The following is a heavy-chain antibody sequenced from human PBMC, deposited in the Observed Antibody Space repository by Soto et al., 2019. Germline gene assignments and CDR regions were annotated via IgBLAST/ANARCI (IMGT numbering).Heavy chain of an antibody. D-gene: IGHD3-22*01. Sequence: GASVKVSCKASGYTFTSYYMHWVLQAPGQGLEWMGIINPSGGSTSYAQKFQGRVTMTRDTSTSTVYMELSSLRSEDTAVYYCARGDSRYYDSSGQLTYWGQGTLVTVSS. J-gene: IGHJ4*02. CDR3: ARGDSRYYDSSGQLTY. V-gene: IGHV1-46*01. CDR1: GYTFTSYY. CDR2: INPSGGST.